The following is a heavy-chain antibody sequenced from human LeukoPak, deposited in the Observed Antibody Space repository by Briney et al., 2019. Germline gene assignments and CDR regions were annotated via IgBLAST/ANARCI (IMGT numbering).Heavy chain of an antibody. CDR1: GGSISSYY. D-gene: IGHD5-18*01. CDR3: ATSRSGYSYADY. V-gene: IGHV4-59*08. CDR2: SYYTWST. J-gene: IGHJ4*02. Sequence: SETLSLTCTVSGGSISSYYWSWIRQPPEKGLEWIGYSYYTWSTNYNPSLKSRATISVDTSKTQFSLNLRSVTAADTAMYYCATSRSGYSYADYWGQGTLVTVSS.